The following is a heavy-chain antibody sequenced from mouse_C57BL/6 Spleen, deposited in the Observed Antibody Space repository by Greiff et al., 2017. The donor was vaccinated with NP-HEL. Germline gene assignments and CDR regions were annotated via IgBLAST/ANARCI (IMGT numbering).Heavy chain of an antibody. V-gene: IGHV1-54*01. D-gene: IGHD2-4*01. Sequence: QVQLQQSGAELVRPGTSVKVSCKASGYAFTNYLIEWVKQRPGQGLEWIGVINPGSGGTNYNEKFKGKATLTADKSSSTAYMQLSSLTSEDSAVYFCARAYDYDGAWFAYWGQGTLVTVSA. CDR1: GYAFTNYL. J-gene: IGHJ3*01. CDR3: ARAYDYDGAWFAY. CDR2: INPGSGGT.